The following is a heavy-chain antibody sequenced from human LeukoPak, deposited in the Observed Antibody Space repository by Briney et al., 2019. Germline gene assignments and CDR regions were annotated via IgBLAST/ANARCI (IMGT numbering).Heavy chain of an antibody. Sequence: HGESLKISCKGSGFTFSTYSFAWVRQMPGKGLEWMGAIYAGDSRTRYSPSCQGQVPISVIKSISHAYLQWTGLKPSDSAIYYCARHSCYDSWGQGTLVTVSS. J-gene: IGHJ4*02. V-gene: IGHV5-51*01. CDR3: ARHSCYDS. CDR2: IYAGDSRT. CDR1: GFTFSTYS. D-gene: IGHD3-16*01.